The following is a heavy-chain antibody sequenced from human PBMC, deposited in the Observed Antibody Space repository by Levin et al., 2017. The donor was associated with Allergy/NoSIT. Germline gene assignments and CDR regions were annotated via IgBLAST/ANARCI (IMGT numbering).Heavy chain of an antibody. V-gene: IGHV3-13*01. Sequence: GGSLRLSCVASGFSFRAYDMHWVRQATGKGLEWVSGIGFKGDTNYPDSVKGRFTISRDNARNSLFLQMNSLRVGDTAVYFCVRGLAGGLDPWGQGTLVTVSS. J-gene: IGHJ5*02. CDR3: VRGLAGGLDP. CDR2: IGFKGDT. CDR1: GFSFRAYD.